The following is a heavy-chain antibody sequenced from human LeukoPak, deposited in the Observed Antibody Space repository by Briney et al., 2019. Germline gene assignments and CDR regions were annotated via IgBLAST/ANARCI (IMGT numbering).Heavy chain of an antibody. CDR1: GYTFTSYY. Sequence: ASVKVSCKSSGYTFTSYYMHWVRQAPAQGLEWMGIINPSGGSTSYAQKFQGRVTMTRDMSTSTVYMELSSLRSEDTAVYYSARVGVGATVSILGYWGQGTLVTVSS. V-gene: IGHV1-46*01. CDR2: INPSGGST. D-gene: IGHD1-26*01. J-gene: IGHJ4*02. CDR3: ARVGVGATVSILGY.